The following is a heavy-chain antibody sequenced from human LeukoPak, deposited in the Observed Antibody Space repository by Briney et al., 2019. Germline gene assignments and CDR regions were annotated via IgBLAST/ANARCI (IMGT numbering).Heavy chain of an antibody. Sequence: SETLSLTCTVSGGSISSTSYYWGWIRRPPGKGLEWIGSIYYSGSTYYKPSLKSRVTISVDTSKDQFSLKLTSVTAADTAVYYCARQVRGYCSSTSCHTDYWGQGTLVTVSS. D-gene: IGHD2-2*01. CDR1: GGSISSTSYY. V-gene: IGHV4-39*01. CDR2: IYYSGST. J-gene: IGHJ4*02. CDR3: ARQVRGYCSSTSCHTDY.